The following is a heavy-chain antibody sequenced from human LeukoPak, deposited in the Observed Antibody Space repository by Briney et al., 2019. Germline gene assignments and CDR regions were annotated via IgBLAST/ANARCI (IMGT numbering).Heavy chain of an antibody. V-gene: IGHV3-73*01. J-gene: IGHJ4*02. Sequence: PGGSLRLSCAASGFTFSGSAMHWVRQASAKGLEWVGRIRSEANSYATAYAASVKGRFTIYRDDSKNTAYLQMNSLKTEDTAVYYCTRHLTYYYDSTTQAQDYWGQGTLVTVSS. CDR1: GFTFSGSA. D-gene: IGHD3-22*01. CDR3: TRHLTYYYDSTTQAQDY. CDR2: IRSEANSYAT.